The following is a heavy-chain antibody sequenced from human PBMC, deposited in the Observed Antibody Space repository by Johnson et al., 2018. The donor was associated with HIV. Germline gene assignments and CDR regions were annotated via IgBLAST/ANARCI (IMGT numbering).Heavy chain of an antibody. CDR1: GFTFSSYA. CDR3: ARGGYCRSTNCYRGNAFDI. Sequence: QVQLVESGGGVVQPGRSLRLSCAASGFTFSSYAMHWVRQAPGKGLEWVAVISYDGSNKYYADSVRGRFTISRDNAKNSLYIQMNSLKAEDTALYYCARGGYCRSTNCYRGNAFDIWGQGTMVTVSS. CDR2: ISYDGSNK. V-gene: IGHV3-30*04. D-gene: IGHD2-2*01. J-gene: IGHJ3*02.